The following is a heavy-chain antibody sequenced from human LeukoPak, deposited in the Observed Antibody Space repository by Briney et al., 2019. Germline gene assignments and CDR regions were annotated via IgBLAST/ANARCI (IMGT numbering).Heavy chain of an antibody. V-gene: IGHV3-7*01. CDR3: ARVTPGYYDSSGYPFDY. J-gene: IGHJ4*02. D-gene: IGHD3-22*01. CDR1: GFTFSSYW. CDR2: IKQDGSEK. Sequence: GGSLRLSCAASGFTFSSYWMSWVRQGPGKGLEWVANIKQDGSEKYYVDSVKGRFTISRDNAKNSLYLQMNSLRAEDTAVYYCARVTPGYYDSSGYPFDYWGQGTLVTVSS.